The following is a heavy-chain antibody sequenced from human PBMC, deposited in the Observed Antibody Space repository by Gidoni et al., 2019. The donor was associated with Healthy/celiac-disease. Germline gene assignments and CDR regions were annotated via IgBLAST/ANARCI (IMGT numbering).Heavy chain of an antibody. CDR1: GFTFSSYA. CDR2: ISYDGSNK. J-gene: IGHJ4*02. Sequence: QVQLVESGGGVVQPGRSLRLSCAASGFTFSSYAMHWVRQAPGKGLEWVAVISYDGSNKYYADSVKDRFTISGDNSKNTLYLQMNSLRAEDTAVYYCARNSGSSVGALDYWGQGTLVTVSS. D-gene: IGHD1-26*01. CDR3: ARNSGSSVGALDY. V-gene: IGHV3-30-3*01.